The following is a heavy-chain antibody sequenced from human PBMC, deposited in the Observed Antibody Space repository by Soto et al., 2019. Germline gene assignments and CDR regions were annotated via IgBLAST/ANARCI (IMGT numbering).Heavy chain of an antibody. V-gene: IGHV4-59*01. J-gene: IGHJ4*02. CDR2: IYYSGST. D-gene: IGHD3-22*01. CDR1: GGSISSYY. CDR3: ARGDGVYYDSGGYFLGTFDY. Sequence: SETLSLTCTVSGGSISSYYWSWIRQPPGKGLEWIGYIYYSGSTNYNPSLKSRVTISVDTSKNQFPLKLSSVTAADKAVYYCARGDGVYYDSGGYFLGTFDYWGQGTLVTRFS.